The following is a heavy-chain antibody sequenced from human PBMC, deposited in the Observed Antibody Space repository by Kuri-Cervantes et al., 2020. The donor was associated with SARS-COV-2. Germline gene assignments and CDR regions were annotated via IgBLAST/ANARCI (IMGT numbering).Heavy chain of an antibody. Sequence: GGSLRLSCAASGFTFSGHWIHWVRQAPGKGLEWVSSISSSSSYIYYADPVKGRFTISRDNAKNSLFLQMNSLRAEDTAVYYCARNLYYYDSSGYSNWFDPWGQGTLVTVSS. CDR3: ARNLYYYDSSGYSNWFDP. CDR2: ISSSSSYI. CDR1: GFTFSGHW. J-gene: IGHJ5*02. D-gene: IGHD3-22*01. V-gene: IGHV3-21*01.